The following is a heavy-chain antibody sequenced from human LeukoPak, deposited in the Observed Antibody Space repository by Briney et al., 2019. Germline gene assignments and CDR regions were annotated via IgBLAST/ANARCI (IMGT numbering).Heavy chain of an antibody. CDR1: GGSISSGDYY. CDR3: ARVQEIFGVVDWFDP. D-gene: IGHD3-3*01. CDR2: IYYSGST. J-gene: IGHJ5*02. Sequence: SETLSLTCTVSGGSISSGDYYWSWIRQPPGKGLEWIGYIYYSGSTYYNPSLKSRVTISVDTSKNQFSLKLSSVTAADTAVYYCARVQEIFGVVDWFDPWGQGTLVTVSS. V-gene: IGHV4-30-4*08.